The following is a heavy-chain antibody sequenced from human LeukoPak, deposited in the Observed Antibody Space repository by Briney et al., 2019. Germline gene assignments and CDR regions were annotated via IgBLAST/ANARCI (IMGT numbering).Heavy chain of an antibody. CDR3: ARGAGWYEY. D-gene: IGHD6-19*01. CDR1: GGSVSGYY. J-gene: IGHJ4*02. Sequence: SETLSLTCTVSGGSVSGYYWSWLRQPPGKGLERIAYISHSGNTNYNPSLKSRVTISKDTSKSQFSPRLNSVTAADTAVYHCARGAGWYEYWGQGTLVTVSS. V-gene: IGHV4-59*02. CDR2: ISHSGNT.